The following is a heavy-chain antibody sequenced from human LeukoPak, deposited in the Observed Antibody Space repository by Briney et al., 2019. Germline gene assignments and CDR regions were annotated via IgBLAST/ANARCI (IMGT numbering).Heavy chain of an antibody. CDR1: GGSISGSTYY. D-gene: IGHD4-17*01. CDR2: IYHTGST. J-gene: IGHJ5*02. V-gene: IGHV4-39*01. Sequence: PSETLSLTCTVSGGSISGSTYYWAWNRQPPGKGPEWIGSIYHTGSTYYNPSLKSRVTIAVDTSRNQFSLKLRSVTAADTAVYYCARRWTTVTTSWFDPWGQGTLVTVS. CDR3: ARRWTTVTTSWFDP.